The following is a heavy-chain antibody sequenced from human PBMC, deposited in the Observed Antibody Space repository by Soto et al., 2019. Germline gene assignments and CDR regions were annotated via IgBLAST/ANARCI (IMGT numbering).Heavy chain of an antibody. CDR3: EVTTGY. CDR1: GYTFTDYD. V-gene: IGHV1-8*01. J-gene: IGHJ4*02. CDR2: MSPDSGNA. Sequence: QVQVVQSRAEVKKPGASVKVSCRTSGYTFTDYDINWVRQAPGQGLEWMGWMSPDSGNAGYGQQFQGRVTMTSDTSNSTAYMELRSLTSEETAMYYCEVTTGYWGQGTMVTVSS. D-gene: IGHD1-1*01.